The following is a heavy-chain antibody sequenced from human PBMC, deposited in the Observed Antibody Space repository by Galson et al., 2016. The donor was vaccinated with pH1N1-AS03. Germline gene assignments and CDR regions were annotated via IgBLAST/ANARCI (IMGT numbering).Heavy chain of an antibody. CDR2: IKNNNDNT. V-gene: IGHV1-18*01. CDR3: ARAFEEYLLRDYSSVLDS. CDR1: GYTFSNYG. D-gene: IGHD2/OR15-2a*01. Sequence: SCKASGYTFSNYGITWVRQAPGQGLQWMGWIKNNNDNTIYGQNFQGRVTLTTDPSTNTAYMELKNLRSDDTGVYYCARAFEEYLLRDYSSVLDSWGQGTLVTVSS. J-gene: IGHJ4*02.